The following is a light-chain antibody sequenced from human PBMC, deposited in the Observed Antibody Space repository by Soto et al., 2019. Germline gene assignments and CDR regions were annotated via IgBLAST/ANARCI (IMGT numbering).Light chain of an antibody. J-gene: IGKJ2*01. CDR2: SAS. CDR3: QQCHNWPLT. Sequence: EIVMTQAPATLSVSPGERATLSCRASQSISTELAWYQQKPGQPPRLLIYSASTRASGVPARFTGSGSGSVFTLTISGLQSEDFAVYYCQQCHNWPLTFGQGTRVEI. CDR1: QSISTE. V-gene: IGKV3-15*01.